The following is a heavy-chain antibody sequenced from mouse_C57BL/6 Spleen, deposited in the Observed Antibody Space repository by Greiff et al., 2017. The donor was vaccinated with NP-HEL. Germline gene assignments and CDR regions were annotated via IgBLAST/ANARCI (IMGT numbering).Heavy chain of an antibody. CDR1: GFTFSSYA. CDR2: ISDGGSYT. V-gene: IGHV5-4*01. D-gene: IGHD1-1*02. Sequence: EVMLVESGGGLVKPGGSLKLSCAASGFTFSSYAMSWVRQTPEKRLEWVATISDGGSYTYYPDNVKGRFTISRDNAENNLYLQMSHLKSEDTAMYYCARDMAGSYYAMDYWGQGTSVTVSS. J-gene: IGHJ4*01. CDR3: ARDMAGSYYAMDY.